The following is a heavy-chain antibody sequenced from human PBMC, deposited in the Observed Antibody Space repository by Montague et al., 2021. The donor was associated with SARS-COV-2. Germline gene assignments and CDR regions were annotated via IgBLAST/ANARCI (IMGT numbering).Heavy chain of an antibody. Sequence: SETLSLTCTVSGGSISRYSWTWIRQPPGKGLEWIGNIYNSGSTNXXPSLTSRVTISVDTSKNQFSLKLSSVAAADTAVYYCARAGRGSSWYGVAFDIWGQGTMVTVSS. D-gene: IGHD6-13*01. CDR1: GGSISRYS. CDR2: IYNSGST. CDR3: ARAGRGSSWYGVAFDI. V-gene: IGHV4-59*01. J-gene: IGHJ3*02.